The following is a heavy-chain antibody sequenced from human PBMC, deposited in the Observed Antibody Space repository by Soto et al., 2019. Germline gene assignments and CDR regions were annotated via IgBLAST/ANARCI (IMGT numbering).Heavy chain of an antibody. D-gene: IGHD2-21*02. CDR2: ISAYNGNT. CDR1: GYTFTSYG. V-gene: IGHV1-18*04. J-gene: IGHJ5*02. CDR3: ARDIVVVTDHPRFDP. Sequence: ASVKVSCKASGYTFTSYGISWVRQAAGQGLEWMGWISAYNGNTNYAQKLQGRVTMTTDKSTSTAYMELRSLRSDDTAVYYCARDIVVVTDHPRFDPWGQGTLVTVS.